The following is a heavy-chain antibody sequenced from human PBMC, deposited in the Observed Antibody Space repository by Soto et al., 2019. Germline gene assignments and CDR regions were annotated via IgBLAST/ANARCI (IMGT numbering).Heavy chain of an antibody. V-gene: IGHV3-23*01. CDR3: VKDCGYSYGYDAFDF. D-gene: IGHD5-18*01. CDR2: ISASGGST. Sequence: GGSLRLSCAASGFTFSTYAMTWVRQAPGKGLEWVSAISASGGSTYYADSVKGRFTISRDNSKNTLYLQMNSLRVEDTAVYYCVKDCGYSYGYDAFDFWGQGTLLT. J-gene: IGHJ3*01. CDR1: GFTFSTYA.